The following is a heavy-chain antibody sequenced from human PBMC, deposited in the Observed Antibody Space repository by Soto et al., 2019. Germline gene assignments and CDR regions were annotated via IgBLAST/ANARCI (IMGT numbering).Heavy chain of an antibody. Sequence: PGESLKISCKGSGYSFTSYWIGWVRQMPGKGLEWMGIIYPGDSDTRYSPSFQGQVTISADKSISTAYLQWSSLKASDTAMYYCARHSLNRRAGTGLRYFDWLTRGYYYMDVWGKGTTVTVPS. CDR2: IYPGDSDT. CDR3: ARHSLNRRAGTGLRYFDWLTRGYYYMDV. J-gene: IGHJ6*03. D-gene: IGHD3-9*01. CDR1: GYSFTSYW. V-gene: IGHV5-51*01.